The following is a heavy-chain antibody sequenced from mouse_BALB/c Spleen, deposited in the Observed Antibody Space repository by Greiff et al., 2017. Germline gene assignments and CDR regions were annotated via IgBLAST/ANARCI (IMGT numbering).Heavy chain of an antibody. Sequence: QVQLQQSGPGLVQPSQSLSITCTVSGFSLTSYGVHWVRQSPGKGLEWLGVIWSGGSTDYNAAFISRLSISKDNSKSQVFFKMNSLQANDTAIYYCARKEYGNFLYAMDYWGQGTSVTVSS. J-gene: IGHJ4*01. CDR3: ARKEYGNFLYAMDY. CDR2: IWSGGST. V-gene: IGHV2-2*02. CDR1: GFSLTSYG. D-gene: IGHD2-10*02.